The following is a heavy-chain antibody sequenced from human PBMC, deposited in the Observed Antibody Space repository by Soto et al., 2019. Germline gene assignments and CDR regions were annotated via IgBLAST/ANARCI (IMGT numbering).Heavy chain of an antibody. CDR3: TRDAYYDFWSGYSGYYYYYMDV. V-gene: IGHV3-74*01. D-gene: IGHD3-3*01. Sequence: GGSLRLSCAASGFTFSSYWMHWVRQAPGKGLVWVSRINGDGSSSSYADSVKGRFTISRDNAKNTLYLQMNSLRAEDTAVYYCTRDAYYDFWSGYSGYYYYYMDVWGKGTTVTVSS. CDR1: GFTFSSYW. J-gene: IGHJ6*03. CDR2: INGDGSSS.